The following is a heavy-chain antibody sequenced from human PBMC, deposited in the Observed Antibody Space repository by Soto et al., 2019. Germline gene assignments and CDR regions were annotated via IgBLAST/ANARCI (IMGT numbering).Heavy chain of an antibody. Sequence: GGSLRLSCAASGFTFSSYSMNWVRQAPGKGLEWVSSISSSSSYIYYADSVKGRFTISRDNAKNSLYLQMNSLRAEDTAVYYCARDLLPGYCSGGSCYSYNWFDPWGQGTLVTVSS. J-gene: IGHJ5*02. CDR3: ARDLLPGYCSGGSCYSYNWFDP. CDR2: ISSSSSYI. V-gene: IGHV3-21*01. D-gene: IGHD2-15*01. CDR1: GFTFSSYS.